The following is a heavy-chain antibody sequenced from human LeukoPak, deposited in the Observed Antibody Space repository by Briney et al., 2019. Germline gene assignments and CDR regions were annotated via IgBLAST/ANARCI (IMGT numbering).Heavy chain of an antibody. CDR3: ARHNKWGLDY. V-gene: IGHV5-51*01. D-gene: IGHD7-27*01. J-gene: IGHJ4*02. Sequence: GESLRISCKGSGYSFASYWIGWVRQMSGKGLEWMAIIHPNDASTIYSPSFQGQITISADKSISTAYLQWSTLKASDTAIYYCARHNKWGLDYWDRGTLLTVSS. CDR2: IHPNDAST. CDR1: GYSFASYW.